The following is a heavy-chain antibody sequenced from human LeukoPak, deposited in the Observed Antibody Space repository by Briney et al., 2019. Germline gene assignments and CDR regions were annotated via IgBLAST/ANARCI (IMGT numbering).Heavy chain of an antibody. D-gene: IGHD2-8*01. CDR2: ISSSSSTI. Sequence: GGSLRLSCAASGFTFSSYSMNWVRQAPGKGLEWVSYISSSSSTIYYADSVKGRFTISRDNAKNSLYLQMNSLRAEDTAVYYCAVYCTNGVCYTPGDYWGQGTLVTVSS. CDR3: AVYCTNGVCYTPGDY. J-gene: IGHJ4*02. V-gene: IGHV3-48*01. CDR1: GFTFSSYS.